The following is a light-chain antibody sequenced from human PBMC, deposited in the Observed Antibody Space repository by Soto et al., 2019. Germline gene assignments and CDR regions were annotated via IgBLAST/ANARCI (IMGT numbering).Light chain of an antibody. CDR3: MQSLQTPLT. CDR2: LGS. V-gene: IGKV2-28*01. J-gene: IGKJ4*01. CDR1: QNLLHSNGYNY. Sequence: DIVMTQSPLSLPVTPGEPASISCRSSQNLLHSNGYNYLDWYLQKSGQSPQLLIFLGSNRASGVPDRFRGSGSGTDFTLKISRVEAEDVGVYYCMQSLQTPLTFGGGPKVESK.